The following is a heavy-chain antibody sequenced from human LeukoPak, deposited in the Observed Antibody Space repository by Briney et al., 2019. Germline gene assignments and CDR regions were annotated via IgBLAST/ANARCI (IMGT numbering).Heavy chain of an antibody. V-gene: IGHV3-9*01. J-gene: IGHJ4*02. CDR2: ISWNSGAI. CDR1: GFTFDDYA. D-gene: IGHD6-13*01. Sequence: PGGSLRLSCAASGFTFDDYAMHWVRQAPGKGLEWVSGISWNSGAIGYADSVKGRFTISRDNAKNSLYLQMNSLRAEDTALYYCAKDGYSSNWYHFDYWGQGTLVTVSS. CDR3: AKDGYSSNWYHFDY.